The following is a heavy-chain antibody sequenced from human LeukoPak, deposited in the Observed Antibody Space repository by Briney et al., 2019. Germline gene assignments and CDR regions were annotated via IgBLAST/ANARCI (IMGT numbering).Heavy chain of an antibody. CDR1: GFTVSSKY. V-gene: IGHV3-53*01. J-gene: IGHJ1*01. CDR2: IYSGGRT. CDR3: AKDRIAAAAMGAFQH. Sequence: GGSLRLSCAASGFTVSSKYMSWVRQAPGKGLEWVSVIYSGGRTFYADSVKGRFTISRDNSKNTLYLQMNSLRVEDTAVYYCAKDRIAAAAMGAFQHWGQGTLVTVSS. D-gene: IGHD6-13*01.